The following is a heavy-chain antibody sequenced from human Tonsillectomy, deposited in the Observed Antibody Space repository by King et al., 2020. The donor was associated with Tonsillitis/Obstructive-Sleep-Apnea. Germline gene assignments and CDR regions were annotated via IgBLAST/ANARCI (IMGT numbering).Heavy chain of an antibody. CDR3: ARHAHWGIVVVPEAMDV. J-gene: IGHJ6*02. V-gene: IGHV5-10-1*03. Sequence: QLVQSGAEVKKPGESLRISCKGSGYSFTSYWITWVRQMPGKGLEWMGRFDPSDPYTNYSPSFQGHVTISDDKSISTAYLQWGSLKASDTAMYYCARHAHWGIVVVPEAMDVWGQGTTVTASS. CDR2: FDPSDPYT. D-gene: IGHD2-2*01. CDR1: GYSFTSYW.